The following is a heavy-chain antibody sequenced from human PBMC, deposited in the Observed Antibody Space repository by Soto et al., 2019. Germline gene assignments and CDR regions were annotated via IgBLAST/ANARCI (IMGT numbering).Heavy chain of an antibody. CDR2: INAGNGNT. CDR3: ARDQGITIFGEDLARHQIAFDI. CDR1: GYTFTSYA. Sequence: ASVKVSCKASGYTFTSYAMHWVRQAPGQRLEWMGWINAGNGNTKYSQKFQGRVTITRDTSASTAYMELSSLRSEDTAVYYCARDQGITIFGEDLARHQIAFDIWGQGTMVTGSS. J-gene: IGHJ3*02. D-gene: IGHD3-3*01. V-gene: IGHV1-3*01.